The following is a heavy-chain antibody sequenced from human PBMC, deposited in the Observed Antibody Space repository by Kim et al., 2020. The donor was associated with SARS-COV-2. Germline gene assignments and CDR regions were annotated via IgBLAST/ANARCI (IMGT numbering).Heavy chain of an antibody. V-gene: IGHV3-23*01. CDR3: ATNPTYYYGSGSSNDAFDI. D-gene: IGHD3-10*01. Sequence: GGSLRLSCAASGFTFSSYAMSWVRQAPGKGLEWVSAISGSGGSTYYADSVKGRFTISRDNSKNTLYLQMNSLRAEDTAVYYCATNPTYYYGSGSSNDAFDIWGQGTMVTVSS. CDR2: ISGSGGST. CDR1: GFTFSSYA. J-gene: IGHJ3*02.